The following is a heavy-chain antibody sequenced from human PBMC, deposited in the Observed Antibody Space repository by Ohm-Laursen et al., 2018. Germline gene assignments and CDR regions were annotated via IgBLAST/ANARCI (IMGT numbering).Heavy chain of an antibody. Sequence: GTLSLTCTVSGDSLSSGPENWSWIRQPPGQGLEYIGFTYSGGNTNYNPSLKNRVTMSVDTSKNQFSLKLNSVTAADTAVYYCARGRRTTGWPYFDNWGPGTLVIVSP. J-gene: IGHJ4*02. CDR3: ARGRRTTGWPYFDN. D-gene: IGHD1-1*01. CDR2: TYSGGNT. V-gene: IGHV4-61*01. CDR1: GDSLSSGPEN.